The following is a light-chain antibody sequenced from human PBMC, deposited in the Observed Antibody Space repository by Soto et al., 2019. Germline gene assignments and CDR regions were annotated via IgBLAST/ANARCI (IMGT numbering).Light chain of an antibody. J-gene: IGKJ1*01. V-gene: IGKV3D-7*01. CDR2: GAS. CDR3: QQDGNLPPT. CDR1: QSVSSSY. Sequence: GERVTLSCRASQSVSSSYLTWYQQKPGQAPSLLIYGASTRATSIPARFSGSGSGTDFTLTISSLLPEDFAVYYCQQDGNLPPTFGHRSKVEVK.